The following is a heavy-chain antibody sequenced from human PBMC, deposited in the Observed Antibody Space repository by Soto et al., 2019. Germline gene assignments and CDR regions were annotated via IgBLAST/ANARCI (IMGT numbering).Heavy chain of an antibody. CDR3: ARLRGYYGSGSYYWDWYFDL. D-gene: IGHD3-10*01. J-gene: IGHJ2*01. CDR2: IYYSGST. CDR1: GGSISSSSYY. V-gene: IGHV4-39*01. Sequence: SETLSLTCTVSGGSISSSSYYWGWIRQPPGKGLEWIGSIYYSGSTYYNPSLKSRVTISVDTSKNQFSLKLSSVTAADTAVYYCARLRGYYGSGSYYWDWYFDLWGRGTLVTVSS.